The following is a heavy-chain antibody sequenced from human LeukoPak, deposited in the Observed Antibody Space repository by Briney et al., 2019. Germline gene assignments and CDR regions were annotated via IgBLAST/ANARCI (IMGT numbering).Heavy chain of an antibody. Sequence: HPGGSLRLSCAASGFTFSSYAMSWVRQAPGKGLEWVSAISGSGGSTYYADSVKGRFTISRDNSKNTLYLQMNSLRTEDTAVYYCAKDSCSSTSCYRGFDYWGQGTLVTVSS. J-gene: IGHJ4*02. CDR3: AKDSCSSTSCYRGFDY. CDR1: GFTFSSYA. CDR2: ISGSGGST. D-gene: IGHD2-2*02. V-gene: IGHV3-23*01.